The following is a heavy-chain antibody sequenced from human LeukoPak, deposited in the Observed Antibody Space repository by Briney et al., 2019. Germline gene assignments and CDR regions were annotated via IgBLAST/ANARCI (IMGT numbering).Heavy chain of an antibody. Sequence: GGSLRLSCAASGLTLSPYWMHWVRQVPGKGLVWVSRISPDASTTSYADSVKGRFAISRDNAKNTLFLQMNSLRGEDTAVYYCTRDLTGYRDYWGQGTLVTVSS. CDR2: ISPDASTT. CDR3: TRDLTGYRDY. J-gene: IGHJ4*02. CDR1: GLTLSPYW. D-gene: IGHD5-24*01. V-gene: IGHV3-74*01.